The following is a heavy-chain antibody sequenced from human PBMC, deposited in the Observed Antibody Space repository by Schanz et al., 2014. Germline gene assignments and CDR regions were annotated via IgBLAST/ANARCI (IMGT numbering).Heavy chain of an antibody. CDR1: GFTFSTYW. V-gene: IGHV3-7*01. CDR2: IKQDESER. CDR3: ASGHWELRY. Sequence: EVQLVESGGGLVQPGGSLRLSCAASGFTFSTYWMSWVRQAPGKGLEWVANIKQDESERSYVDSVKGRFTISRDNAKKSLYLEMTSQRAEDTAVYSCASGHWELRYWGQGAVVIVSS. J-gene: IGHJ4*02. D-gene: IGHD1-7*01.